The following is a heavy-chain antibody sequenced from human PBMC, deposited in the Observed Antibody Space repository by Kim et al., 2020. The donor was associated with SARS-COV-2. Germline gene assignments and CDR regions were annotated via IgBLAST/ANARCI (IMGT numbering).Heavy chain of an antibody. CDR1: GDSVSSGTYY. J-gene: IGHJ5*02. V-gene: IGHV4-61*01. CDR3: ARERKYAQFDP. D-gene: IGHD2-2*01. Sequence: SETLSLTCTVSGDSVSSGTYYWSWIRQPPGKGLEWIGYIYYSGSTNYNPSLKSRVTTSVDTSKNQFSLKLSSVTAADTAVYYCARERKYAQFDPWGQGTLVTVSS. CDR2: IYYSGST.